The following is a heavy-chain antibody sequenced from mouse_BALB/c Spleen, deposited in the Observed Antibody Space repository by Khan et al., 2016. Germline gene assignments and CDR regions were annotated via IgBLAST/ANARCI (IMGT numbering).Heavy chain of an antibody. V-gene: IGHV5-17*02. Sequence: EVELVESGGGLVQPGGSRKLSCAASGFNFSSFGMHWVRQALEKGLEWVAYISSGSNTIYYAETVKGRITISRDKLKKTLFLKMTSLRSEDTAMSYCARRIVTSDYYGLDFWGPGTSVTVSS. D-gene: IGHD2-12*01. J-gene: IGHJ4*01. CDR2: ISSGSNTI. CDR3: ARRIVTSDYYGLDF. CDR1: GFNFSSFG.